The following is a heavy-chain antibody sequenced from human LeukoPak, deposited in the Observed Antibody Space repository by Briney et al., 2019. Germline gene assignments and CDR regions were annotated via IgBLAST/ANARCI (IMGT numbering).Heavy chain of an antibody. CDR3: AREAPWAGTNSVNI. J-gene: IGHJ3*02. CDR2: ISSSSSYI. Sequence: GGSLRLSCAASGFTFSSYSMNWVRQAPGKGLEWVSSISSSSSYIYYADSVKGRFTISRDNAKNSLYLQMNSLRAEDTAVYYCAREAPWAGTNSVNIWDQRIVITVS. V-gene: IGHV3-21*01. D-gene: IGHD6-19*01. CDR1: GFTFSSYS.